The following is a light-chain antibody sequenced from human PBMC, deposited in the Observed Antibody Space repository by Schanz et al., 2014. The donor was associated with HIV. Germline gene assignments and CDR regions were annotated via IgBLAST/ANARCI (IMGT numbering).Light chain of an antibody. CDR1: SSDIGAYNY. V-gene: IGLV2-14*03. J-gene: IGLJ1*01. CDR2: DVN. Sequence: QSALIQPASVSGSPGQSITISCTGTSSDIGAYNYVSWYQQHPGKAPKLMIYDVNIRPSGVSNRFSGSKSGNTASLTISGLQAEDEADYYCVSYRSSSTYVFGTGTKLTVL. CDR3: VSYRSSSTYV.